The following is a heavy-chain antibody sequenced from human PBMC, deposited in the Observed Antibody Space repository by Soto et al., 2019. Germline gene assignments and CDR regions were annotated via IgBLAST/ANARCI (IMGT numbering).Heavy chain of an antibody. J-gene: IGHJ1*01. D-gene: IGHD3-9*01. CDR2: INPNSGST. CDR3: ARARYYDILTGYYSHAEYFQH. V-gene: IGHV1-46*01. Sequence: ASVKVSCKASGYTFTTYYIHWVRQAPGQGLEWMGIINPNSGSTSSAQKFQGRFTMTRDTPTSTVYMELSSLRSADTAVYYCARARYYDILTGYYSHAEYFQHWGQGTLVTVSS. CDR1: GYTFTTYY.